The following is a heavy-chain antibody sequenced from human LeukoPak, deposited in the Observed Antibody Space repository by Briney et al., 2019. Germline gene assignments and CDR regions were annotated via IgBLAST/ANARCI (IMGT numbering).Heavy chain of an antibody. CDR1: GFTFDDYG. CDR2: ISGSGGST. V-gene: IGHV3-23*01. CDR3: AKGSRGYSSSWYYFDY. J-gene: IGHJ4*02. Sequence: PGGSLRLSCAASGFTFDDYGMSWVRQAPGKGLEWVSGISGSGGSTYYADSVKGRFTISRDNSKTTLYLQMNSLRAEDTAVYYCAKGSRGYSSSWYYFDYWGQGTLVTVSS. D-gene: IGHD6-13*01.